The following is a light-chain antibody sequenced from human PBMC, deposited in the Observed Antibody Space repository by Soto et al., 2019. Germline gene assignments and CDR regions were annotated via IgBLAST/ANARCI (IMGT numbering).Light chain of an antibody. Sequence: IHLTQSPASLSASLLDIVTITCRASQDISSYLAWYQQKPGKAPKLLIYLASTLHSGVPSSFSGSGSGTDFSLTISSLQPEDAATYYCQSLNRFPHSFGGGTKVDI. CDR3: QSLNRFPHS. CDR1: QDISSY. J-gene: IGKJ4*01. CDR2: LAS. V-gene: IGKV1-9*01.